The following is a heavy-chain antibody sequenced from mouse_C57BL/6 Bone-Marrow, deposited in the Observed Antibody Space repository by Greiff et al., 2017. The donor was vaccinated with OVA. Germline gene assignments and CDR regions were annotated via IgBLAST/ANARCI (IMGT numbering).Heavy chain of an antibody. CDR2: ISSGSSTI. D-gene: IGHD6-1*01. CDR1: GFTFSDYG. CDR3: AKDATFYWYFDV. J-gene: IGHJ1*03. Sequence: EVQGVESGGGLVKPGGSLKLSCAASGFTFSDYGMHWVRLAPEKGLEWVAYISSGSSTIYYADTVKGRFTISRDNAKNTLFLQMTSLRSEDTAMYYCAKDATFYWYFDVWGTGTTVTVSS. V-gene: IGHV5-17*01.